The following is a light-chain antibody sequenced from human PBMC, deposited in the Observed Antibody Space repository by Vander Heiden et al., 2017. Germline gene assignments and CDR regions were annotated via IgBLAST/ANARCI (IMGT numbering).Light chain of an antibody. V-gene: IGKV1-33*01. J-gene: IGKJ4*01. CDR1: QDISNY. CDR3: QQDDNPPLT. CDR2: DAC. Sequence: QMTQSPSSLSASVGARVTITCQASQDISNYLKWYQQTPGKATKLLSYDACNLETGVQSRFSGRGAGTDFTFIIRRLQPEDIATYYCQQDDNPPLTFGGGTKVEIK.